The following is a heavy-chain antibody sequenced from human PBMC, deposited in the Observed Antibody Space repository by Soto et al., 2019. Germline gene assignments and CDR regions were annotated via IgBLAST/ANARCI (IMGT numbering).Heavy chain of an antibody. Sequence: SETLSLTCTVSGGSISSNSAYWGWIRQPPGKGLEWIGSIYYTGTTHYNPSLKSPVTISVDTSKNQFSLKLSSVTAADTAVYYCARTDILTGYSFDYWGQGTLVTVSS. CDR2: IYYTGTT. V-gene: IGHV4-39*01. J-gene: IGHJ4*02. D-gene: IGHD3-9*01. CDR3: ARTDILTGYSFDY. CDR1: GGSISSNSAY.